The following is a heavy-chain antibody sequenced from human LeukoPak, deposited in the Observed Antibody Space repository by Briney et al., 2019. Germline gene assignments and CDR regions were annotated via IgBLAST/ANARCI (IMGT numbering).Heavy chain of an antibody. V-gene: IGHV3-13*01. CDR3: VRGRRSYGFDH. CDR2: LGSGGDA. CDR1: GFNFNNYD. Sequence: GGSLRLSCAASGFNFNNYDMHWVRQALGKGLEWVSGLGSGGDAYYPDSVRGRFTISKETAKNSLYLQMAGLRDDDTAVYYCVRGRRSYGFDHWGQGTQVTVSS. D-gene: IGHD3-16*01. J-gene: IGHJ4*02.